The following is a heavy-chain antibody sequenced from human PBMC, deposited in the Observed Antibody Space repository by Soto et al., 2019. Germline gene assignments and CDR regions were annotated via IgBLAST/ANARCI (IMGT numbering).Heavy chain of an antibody. J-gene: IGHJ6*02. CDR3: ARGRLGYYGSGSYYQTDYYYYGMDV. D-gene: IGHD3-10*01. V-gene: IGHV1-69*13. Sequence: AASVKVSCKASGGTFSSYAISWVRQAPGQGLEWMGGIIPIFGTANYAQKFQGRVTITADESTSTAYMELSSLRSEDTAVYYCARGRLGYYGSGSYYQTDYYYYGMDVWGQGTTVTVSS. CDR1: GGTFSSYA. CDR2: IIPIFGTA.